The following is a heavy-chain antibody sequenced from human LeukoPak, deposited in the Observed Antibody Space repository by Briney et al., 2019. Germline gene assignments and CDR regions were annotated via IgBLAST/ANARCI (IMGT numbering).Heavy chain of an antibody. CDR3: ARDAGDGSCLDY. CDR1: GYTFTTYY. V-gene: IGHV1-69*05. Sequence: SVKVSCKASGYTFTTYYMHWVRQAPGQGLEWMGGIIPIFGTANYAQKFQGRVTITTDESTSTAYMELSSLRSEDTAVYYCARDAGDGSCLDYWGQGTLVTVSS. CDR2: IIPIFGTA. J-gene: IGHJ4*02. D-gene: IGHD1-26*01.